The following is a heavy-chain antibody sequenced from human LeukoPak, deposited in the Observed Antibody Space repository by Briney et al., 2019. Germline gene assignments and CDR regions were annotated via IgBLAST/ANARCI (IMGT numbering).Heavy chain of an antibody. CDR3: ARDYCGGDCYSVYYFDY. CDR2: INPNSGGI. J-gene: IGHJ4*02. CDR1: GYTFTCYY. Sequence: ASVKVSCKASGYTFTCYYMHWVRQAPGQGLEWMGWINPNSGGINYAQKFQGRVTMTRDTSISTAYMELSRLRSDDTAVYYCARDYCGGDCYSVYYFDYWGQGTLVTVPS. D-gene: IGHD2-21*02. V-gene: IGHV1-2*02.